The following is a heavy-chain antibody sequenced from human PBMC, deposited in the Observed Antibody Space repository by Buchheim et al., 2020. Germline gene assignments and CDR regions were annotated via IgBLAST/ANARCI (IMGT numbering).Heavy chain of an antibody. D-gene: IGHD1-1*01. CDR1: GFTFRKYT. V-gene: IGHV3-21*01. CDR2: ISTGSTYI. J-gene: IGHJ4*02. Sequence: EVQLVESGGGLVKPGGSLRLSCVTSGFTFRKYTMNWVRQAPGKGLEWVSSISTGSTYIYYTDSVKGRFTISRDNANNSLYLQMDSLRPADTAVDYCTTRICDFWGQGTL. CDR3: TTRICDF.